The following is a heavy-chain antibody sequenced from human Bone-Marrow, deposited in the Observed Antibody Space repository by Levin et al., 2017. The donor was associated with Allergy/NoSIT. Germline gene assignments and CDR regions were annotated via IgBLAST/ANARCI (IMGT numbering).Heavy chain of an antibody. D-gene: IGHD4-17*01. J-gene: IGHJ3*02. V-gene: IGHV3-30*04. CDR1: GLTFSSYA. CDR3: ARDDYGDYLVAFDI. CDR2: ISYDGSNK. Sequence: GGSLRLSCAASGLTFSSYAMHWVRQAPGKGLEWVAVISYDGSNKYYADSVKGRFTISRDNSKNTLYLQMNSLRAEDTAVYYCARDDYGDYLVAFDIWGQGTMVTVSS.